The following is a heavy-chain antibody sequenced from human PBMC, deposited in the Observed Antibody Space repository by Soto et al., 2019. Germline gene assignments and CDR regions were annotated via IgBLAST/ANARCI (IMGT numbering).Heavy chain of an antibody. Sequence: QVQLVQSGAEVKKPGSSVKVSCKASGGTFSSYAISWVRQAPGQGLEWMGGIIPIFGTANYAQKFQGRVTMPADESTRTAYMELSSLRSEDTAVYYCARGSLAVVVAANNWFDPWGQGTLVTVSS. CDR2: IIPIFGTA. CDR3: ARGSLAVVVAANNWFDP. V-gene: IGHV1-69*01. J-gene: IGHJ5*02. CDR1: GGTFSSYA. D-gene: IGHD2-15*01.